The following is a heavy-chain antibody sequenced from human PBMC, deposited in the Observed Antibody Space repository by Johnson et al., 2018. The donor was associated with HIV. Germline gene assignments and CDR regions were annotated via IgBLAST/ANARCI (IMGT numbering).Heavy chain of an antibody. CDR1: GFTFSSYG. Sequence: QVQLVESGGGVVQPGRSLRLSCAASGFTFSSYGMHWVRQAPGKGLEWVAVISYDGSNKYYADSVKGRFTISRDNSKNTLYLQMNSLRAEDTAVYYCAKGMGITAFDIWGQGTMVTVSS. CDR2: ISYDGSNK. V-gene: IGHV3-30*18. D-gene: IGHD1-14*01. J-gene: IGHJ3*02. CDR3: AKGMGITAFDI.